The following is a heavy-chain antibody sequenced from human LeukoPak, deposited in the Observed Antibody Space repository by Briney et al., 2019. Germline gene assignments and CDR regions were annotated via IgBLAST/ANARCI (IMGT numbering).Heavy chain of an antibody. CDR2: ISYDGSNK. Sequence: PGRSLRLSCAASGFTFSSYAMHWVRQAPGKGLEWVAVISYDGSNKYYADSVKGRFTISRDNSKNTLYLQMNSLRAEDTAVYYCARDRSMVRGVIDTRYYYYAMDVWGQGTTVTVSS. CDR1: GFTFSSYA. CDR3: ARDRSMVRGVIDTRYYYYAMDV. V-gene: IGHV3-30*04. J-gene: IGHJ6*02. D-gene: IGHD3-10*01.